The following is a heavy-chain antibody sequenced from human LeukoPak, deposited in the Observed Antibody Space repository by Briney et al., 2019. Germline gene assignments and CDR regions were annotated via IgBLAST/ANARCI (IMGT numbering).Heavy chain of an antibody. Sequence: ASVKVSCKTSGYTFTSYDLNWVRQAPGQGLEWVGWIRGDNGNTNYAQKLQGRVTMTTDTSTSTAYMELRSLGSDETAVYYCARVDLLTGYYFFDYWGQGTLVTVSS. D-gene: IGHD3-9*01. CDR1: GYTFTSYD. CDR2: IRGDNGNT. V-gene: IGHV1-18*01. CDR3: ARVDLLTGYYFFDY. J-gene: IGHJ4*02.